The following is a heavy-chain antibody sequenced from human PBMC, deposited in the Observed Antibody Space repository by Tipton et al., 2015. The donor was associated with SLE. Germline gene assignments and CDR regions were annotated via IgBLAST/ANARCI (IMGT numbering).Heavy chain of an antibody. CDR1: NDALSSGSHY. CDR3: ARGSPMSIVSPQYWFDT. CDR2: VSVTGRA. D-gene: IGHD6-6*01. Sequence: LRLSCSVSNDALSSGSHYWSWIRQSAGKGLEWIGHVSVTGRAMYNPSLKSRVTILADTSKNQISLKLTSVTATDTGVYFCARGSPMSIVSPQYWFDTWGQGALVTVSS. J-gene: IGHJ5*02. V-gene: IGHV4-61*09.